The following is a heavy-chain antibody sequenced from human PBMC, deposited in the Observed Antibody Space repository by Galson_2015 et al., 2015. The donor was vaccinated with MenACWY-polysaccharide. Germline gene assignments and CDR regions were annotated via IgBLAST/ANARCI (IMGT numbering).Heavy chain of an antibody. CDR1: GFSFSTYW. D-gene: IGHD1-26*01. Sequence: SLRLSCAASGFSFSTYWMSWVRQAPGKGLEWVANINQGGTEERYVDSVKGRFTISRDNARDTLYLEMNSLRAEDTGVYFCARDRVDAIVIYDHTMFDSWGQGVLVTVSS. CDR3: ARDRVDAIVIYDHTMFDS. CDR2: INQGGTEE. J-gene: IGHJ4*02. V-gene: IGHV3-7*01.